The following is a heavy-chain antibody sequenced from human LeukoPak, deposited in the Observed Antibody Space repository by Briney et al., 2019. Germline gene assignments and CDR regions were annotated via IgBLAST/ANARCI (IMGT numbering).Heavy chain of an antibody. V-gene: IGHV6-1*01. CDR1: GDSVSSNSAA. CDR2: TYFRSKWYY. D-gene: IGHD3-16*01. Sequence: SQALSLTCAISGDSVSSNSAAWIWFRQSPSRGLVWLARTYFRSKWYYDYAVSVKSRIVISPDTSKNQFSLQLNSVTPDDTAVYFCARSAVGGHNDFWGQGTLVTVSS. J-gene: IGHJ4*02. CDR3: ARSAVGGHNDF.